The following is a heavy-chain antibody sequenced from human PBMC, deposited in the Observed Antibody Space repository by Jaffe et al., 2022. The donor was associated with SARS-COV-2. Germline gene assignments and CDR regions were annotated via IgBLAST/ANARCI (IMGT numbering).Heavy chain of an antibody. D-gene: IGHD6-6*01. CDR3: AQGLSTSSLSSYYYGMDV. Sequence: EVQLLESGGDLVQPGGSLRLSCAGSGFTFSQYALNWVRQAPGKGLEWVSAISATGSDTYYADSVKGRFTISRDSSKNMLYLQMTSLRAEDTALYYCAQGLSTSSLSSYYYGMDVWGQGTTVTVSS. J-gene: IGHJ6*02. V-gene: IGHV3-23*01. CDR2: ISATGSDT. CDR1: GFTFSQYA.